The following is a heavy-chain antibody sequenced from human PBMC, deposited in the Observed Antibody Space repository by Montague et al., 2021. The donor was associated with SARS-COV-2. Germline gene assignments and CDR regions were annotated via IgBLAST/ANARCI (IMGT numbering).Heavy chain of an antibody. J-gene: IGHJ6*04. Sequence: SEILSLTCTVSGGSISSYYWSWIRQPPGKGLEWIGYIYYSGNTNYNPSLKSRVTILVDTSKNQFSLKLSSVTAADTAVYYCARVTFVGRPFMNYYYGMDVWGKGNRVTVAS. V-gene: IGHV4-59*01. D-gene: IGHD2/OR15-2a*01. CDR1: GGSISSYY. CDR2: IYYSGNT. CDR3: ARVTFVGRPFMNYYYGMDV.